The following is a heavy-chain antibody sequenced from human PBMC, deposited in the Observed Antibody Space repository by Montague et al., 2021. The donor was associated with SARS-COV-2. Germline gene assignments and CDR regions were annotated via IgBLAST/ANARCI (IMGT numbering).Heavy chain of an antibody. CDR1: GGSINSSSYY. Sequence: SETLSLTCTVSGGSINSSSYYWGWIRQPPGKGLEWIGSIYYSGSTYYNPSLKSRVTISVDTSKNQFSLKLSSVTAADTAVYYCARVGSKLLVGVSGMDVWGQGTLVTVSS. V-gene: IGHV4-39*07. J-gene: IGHJ4*02. CDR2: IYYSGST. CDR3: ARVGSKLLVGVSGMDV. D-gene: IGHD6-13*01.